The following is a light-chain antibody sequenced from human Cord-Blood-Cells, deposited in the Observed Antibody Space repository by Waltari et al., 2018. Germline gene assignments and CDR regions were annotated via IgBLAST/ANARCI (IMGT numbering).Light chain of an antibody. CDR1: QSVSSN. CDR2: GAS. V-gene: IGKV3D-15*01. J-gene: IGKJ3*01. CDR3: QQYNNWPFT. Sequence: EIVMPQSPATLSVSPGERATPSCRASQSVSSNLAWYQQKPGQAPRLLIYGASIRATGIPARFSGSGSGTEFTLTISSLQSEDFAVYYCQQYNNWPFTFGPGTKVDIK.